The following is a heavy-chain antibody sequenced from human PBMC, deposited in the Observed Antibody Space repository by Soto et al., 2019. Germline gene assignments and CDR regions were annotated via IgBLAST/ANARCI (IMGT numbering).Heavy chain of an antibody. D-gene: IGHD2-21*02. CDR3: ARDRRVTASFFDY. CDR2: IWYDGSNK. CDR1: GFTFSSYG. J-gene: IGHJ4*02. V-gene: IGHV3-33*01. Sequence: QVQLVESGGGVVQPGRSLRLSCAASGFTFSSYGMHWVRQAPGKGLEWVALIWYDGSNKNSADSVKGRFTISRDNSKNTLYVQMNSLRAEDTAVYYCARDRRVTASFFDYWGQGTLVTVSS.